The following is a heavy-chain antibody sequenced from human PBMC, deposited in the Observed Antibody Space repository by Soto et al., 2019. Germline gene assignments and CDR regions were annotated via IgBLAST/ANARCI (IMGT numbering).Heavy chain of an antibody. D-gene: IGHD3-3*01. J-gene: IGHJ4*02. Sequence: GESLRLSCAAYGFTFSSYSMNWVRQAPGKGLEWVSSISSSSSYIYYADSVKGRFTISRDNAKNSLYLQMNSLRAEDTAVYYCARDLIGVSDYWGQGTLVTVSS. CDR1: GFTFSSYS. CDR3: ARDLIGVSDY. CDR2: ISSSSSYI. V-gene: IGHV3-21*01.